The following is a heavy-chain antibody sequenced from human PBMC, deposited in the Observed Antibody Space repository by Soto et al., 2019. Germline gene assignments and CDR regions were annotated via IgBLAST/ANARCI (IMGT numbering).Heavy chain of an antibody. V-gene: IGHV4-31*03. Sequence: QVQLQESGPGLMKPSQTLSLTCSVSGGSIRSGSYYWSWIRQHPGKALEWIGYIFHSGSTYYNPSLKSRATMSVDMSKNQFSLKLNSVTAADMAVYYCARNGCSSTTCYNSEAPYHSMDVWGRGTTVTVSS. CDR3: ARNGCSSTTCYNSEAPYHSMDV. D-gene: IGHD2-2*02. CDR2: IFHSGST. J-gene: IGHJ6*02. CDR1: GGSIRSGSYY.